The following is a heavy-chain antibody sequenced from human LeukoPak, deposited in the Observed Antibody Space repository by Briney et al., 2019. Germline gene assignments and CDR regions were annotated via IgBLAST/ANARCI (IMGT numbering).Heavy chain of an antibody. CDR3: AREGSGSYYDYYYYGMDV. J-gene: IGHJ6*02. CDR2: IWYDGSNK. V-gene: IGHV3-33*01. Sequence: GGSLRLSCAASGFTFSSYGMHWVRQAPGKGLEWVAVIWYDGSNKYYADSVKGRFTISRDNSKNTLYLQMNSLRAEDTAVYYCAREGSGSYYDYYYYGMDVWGQGTTVTVFS. D-gene: IGHD1-26*01. CDR1: GFTFSSYG.